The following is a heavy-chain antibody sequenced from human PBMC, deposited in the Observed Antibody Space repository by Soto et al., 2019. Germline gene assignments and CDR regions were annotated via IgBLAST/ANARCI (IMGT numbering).Heavy chain of an antibody. CDR1: GFSLSTGGVG. V-gene: IGHV2-5*02. CDR2: IYWDDDK. D-gene: IGHD2-21*02. J-gene: IGHJ6*02. Sequence: QITLKESGPSLVKPTQTLTLTCTFSGFSLSTGGVGVGWIRQPPGKALEWLALIYWDDDKRYSPSLRSRLTVTKDTYKNQLVLTMTNMDPVDTATYYCAHSRCGGDCLQSYSSHYYYGMDVWGQGTTVTVSS. CDR3: AHSRCGGDCLQSYSSHYYYGMDV.